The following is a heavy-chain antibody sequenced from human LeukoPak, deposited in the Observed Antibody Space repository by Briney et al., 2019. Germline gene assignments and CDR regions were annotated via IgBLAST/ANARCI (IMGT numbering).Heavy chain of an antibody. J-gene: IGHJ4*02. CDR1: GFTFSSYG. Sequence: GGSLRLSCAASGFTFSSYGMHWVRQAPGKGLEWVAFIRYDGSNKYYADSVKGRFTISRDNSKNTLYLQMNSLRAEDTAVYYCAKDLRAKYSSGQYGDYWGQGTLVTVSS. CDR3: AKDLRAKYSSGQYGDY. V-gene: IGHV3-30*02. CDR2: IRYDGSNK. D-gene: IGHD6-19*01.